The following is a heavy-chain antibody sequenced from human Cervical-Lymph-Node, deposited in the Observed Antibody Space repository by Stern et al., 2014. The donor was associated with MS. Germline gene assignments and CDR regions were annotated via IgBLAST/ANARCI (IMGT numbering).Heavy chain of an antibody. CDR1: GGTFSKFP. CDR3: ALSSETSDRWYSLGYDL. D-gene: IGHD6-13*01. V-gene: IGHV1-69*01. J-gene: IGHJ5*02. CDR2: IFPVFGTP. Sequence: VQLGESGAEVTKPGSSVKGFCKASGGTFSKFPSSWVRQAPGQGREWMRGIFPVFGTPTYAQEFRGRVTITGDVSTSTVYMELSRLRSDDTAVYYCALSSETSDRWYSLGYDLWGQGTLVTVSS.